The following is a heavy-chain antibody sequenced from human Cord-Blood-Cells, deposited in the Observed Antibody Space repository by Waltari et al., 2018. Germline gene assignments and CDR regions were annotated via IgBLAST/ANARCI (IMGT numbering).Heavy chain of an antibody. J-gene: IGHJ2*01. CDR2: IIPIVGTA. Sequence: QVQLVQSGAEVKTTGSLVNVSCPASAGTLRCDAICWVRQSPGQGLEWMGGIIPIVGTANYAQKFQGRVTITADESTSTAYMELSSLRSEDTAVYYCARGKVGIRGPRWYFDLWGRGTLVTVSS. CDR1: AGTLRCDA. V-gene: IGHV1-69*01. D-gene: IGHD2-21*01. CDR3: ARGKVGIRGPRWYFDL.